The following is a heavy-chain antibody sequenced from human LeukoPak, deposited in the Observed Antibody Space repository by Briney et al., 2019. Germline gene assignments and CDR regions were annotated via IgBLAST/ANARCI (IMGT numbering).Heavy chain of an antibody. J-gene: IGHJ4*02. CDR1: GFTFTTYR. D-gene: IGHD6-19*01. CDR3: ARAEVYSSGCIDY. CDR2: INQDGTEK. V-gene: IGHV3-7*01. Sequence: GGSLRLSCAASGFTFTTYRMTWVRQAPGKGLEWVASINQDGTEKYYVDSVKGRFTISRDNAKNSLYLQMNSLRAEDTAVYYCARAEVYSSGCIDYWGQGALVTVSS.